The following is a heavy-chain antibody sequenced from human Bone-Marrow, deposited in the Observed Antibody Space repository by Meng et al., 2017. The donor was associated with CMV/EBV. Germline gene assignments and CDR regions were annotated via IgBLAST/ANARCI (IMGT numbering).Heavy chain of an antibody. CDR1: GFTFSSYA. D-gene: IGHD3-3*01. V-gene: IGHV3-30*04. Sequence: GESLKISCAASGFTFSSYAMHWVRQAPGKGLEWVAVISYDGSNKYYADSVKGRFTISRDNSKNTLYLQMNSLRAEDTAVYYCARERRGFWSGYYPPRALDYWGQGTLVTVSS. CDR2: ISYDGSNK. CDR3: ARERRGFWSGYYPPRALDY. J-gene: IGHJ4*02.